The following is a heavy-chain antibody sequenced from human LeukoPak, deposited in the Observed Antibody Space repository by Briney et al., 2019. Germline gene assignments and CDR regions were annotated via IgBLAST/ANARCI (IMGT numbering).Heavy chain of an antibody. J-gene: IGHJ4*02. D-gene: IGHD3-10*01. Sequence: PGGSLRLSCVASGFTFSDFSMNWVRQAPGKGLEDISYIRTDSKTIWYADSVKGRFTISRDNAKNSLYLQMSSLRVEDTAVYYCARGLLWLFGGQGTLVTVSS. CDR3: ARGLLWLF. CDR2: IRTDSKTI. CDR1: GFTFSDFS. V-gene: IGHV3-48*01.